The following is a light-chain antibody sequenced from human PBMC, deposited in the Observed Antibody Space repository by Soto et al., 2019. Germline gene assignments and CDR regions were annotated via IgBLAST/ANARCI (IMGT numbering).Light chain of an antibody. J-gene: IGLJ1*01. CDR2: GNS. CDR3: QSYDSSLSVYV. CDR1: SSNIGAGYD. Sequence: QSVLTQPPSVSGAPGQRVTISCTGSSSNIGAGYDVHWYQQLPRTAPKLLIYGNSNRPSGVPDRFSGSKSGTSASLAITGLQAEDGADYYCQSYDSSLSVYVFGTGTKVTVL. V-gene: IGLV1-40*01.